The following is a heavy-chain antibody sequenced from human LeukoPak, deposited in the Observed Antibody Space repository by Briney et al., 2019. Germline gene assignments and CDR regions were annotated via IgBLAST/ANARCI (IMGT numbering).Heavy chain of an antibody. D-gene: IGHD3-9*01. CDR3: ARVGSGYSWFDL. Sequence: SETLSLTCAVYGGSFSDYYWSRIRQPPGKGLEWIGEINHSGSTNYNPSLKSRVTISVDTSKNQSSLKLSSVTAADTAVYYCARVGSGYSWFDLWGQGTLVTVSS. V-gene: IGHV4-34*01. CDR2: INHSGST. J-gene: IGHJ5*02. CDR1: GGSFSDYY.